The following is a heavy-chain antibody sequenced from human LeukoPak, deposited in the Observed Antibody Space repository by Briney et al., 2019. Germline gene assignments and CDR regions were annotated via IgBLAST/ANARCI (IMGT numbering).Heavy chain of an antibody. CDR1: GYTFTSYD. J-gene: IGHJ6*02. CDR2: MNPNSGNT. CDR3: ARVRYGYGKLYYYYYYGMDV. D-gene: IGHD5-18*01. V-gene: IGHV1-8*01. Sequence: ASVKVSCKASGYTFTSYDINWVRQATGQGLEWMGWMNPNSGNTGYAQKFQGRVTMTRNTSISTAYMELSSLRSEDTAVYYCARVRYGYGKLYYYYYYGMDVWGQGTTVTVSS.